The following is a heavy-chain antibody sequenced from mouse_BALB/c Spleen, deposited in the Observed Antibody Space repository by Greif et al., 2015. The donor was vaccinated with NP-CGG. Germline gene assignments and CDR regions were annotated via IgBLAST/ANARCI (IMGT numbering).Heavy chain of an antibody. CDR3: ARGGVITTVRFDY. D-gene: IGHD1-1*01. Sequence: EVQLVESGGGLVKPGGSLKLSCAASGFTFSSYAMSWVRQTPEKRLEWVASISSGGSTYYPDSVKGRFTISRDNARNILYLQMSSLRSEDTAMYYCARGGVITTVRFDYWGQGTTLTVSS. V-gene: IGHV5-6-5*01. J-gene: IGHJ2*01. CDR2: ISSGGST. CDR1: GFTFSSYA.